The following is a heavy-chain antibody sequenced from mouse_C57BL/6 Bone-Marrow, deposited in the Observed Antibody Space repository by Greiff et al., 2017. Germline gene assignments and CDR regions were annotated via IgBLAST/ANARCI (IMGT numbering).Heavy chain of an antibody. D-gene: IGHD2-5*01. V-gene: IGHV1-39*01. CDR1: GYSFTDYN. Sequence: EVQLQPSGPELVKPGASVKISCKASGYSFTDYNMNWVKQSNGKSLEWTGVIHPNYGTTSYNQKFKGKATLTVDQSSSTAYMQLNSLTSEDSAVYYCARGRAYYSNNGRGLFAYWGQGTLVTVSA. CDR3: ARGRAYYSNNGRGLFAY. CDR2: IHPNYGTT. J-gene: IGHJ3*01.